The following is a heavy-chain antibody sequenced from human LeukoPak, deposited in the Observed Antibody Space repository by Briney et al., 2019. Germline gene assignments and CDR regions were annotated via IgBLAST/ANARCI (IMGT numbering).Heavy chain of an antibody. V-gene: IGHV3-23*01. CDR1: GFTFNTYD. CDR3: ARVLLWFGDFSVKAFDI. Sequence: GGSLRLSCAASGFTFNTYDMSWVRQAPGKGLEWVSGVSGSGGSTYYADSVKGRFTISRDNSKNTLYLQMNSLRAEDTAVYYCARVLLWFGDFSVKAFDIWGQGTMVTVSS. D-gene: IGHD3-10*01. CDR2: VSGSGGST. J-gene: IGHJ3*02.